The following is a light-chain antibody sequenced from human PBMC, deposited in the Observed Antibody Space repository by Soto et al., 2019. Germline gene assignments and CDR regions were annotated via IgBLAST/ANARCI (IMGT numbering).Light chain of an antibody. V-gene: IGLV1-40*01. Sequence: QSVLTQPPSVSGAPGQRVTISCTGSSSNIGAGYDVHWYQQLPGTAPNLLIYGNSNRPSGVPDRFSGSKSGTSASLAITGLQAEDEADYYFQSYNSSLSGVVFGGGTKLTVL. CDR2: GNS. CDR1: SSNIGAGYD. CDR3: QSYNSSLSGVV. J-gene: IGLJ2*01.